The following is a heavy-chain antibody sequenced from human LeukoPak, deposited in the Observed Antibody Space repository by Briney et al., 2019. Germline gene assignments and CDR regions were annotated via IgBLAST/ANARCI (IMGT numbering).Heavy chain of an antibody. V-gene: IGHV1-18*01. Sequence: GASAKVSCKASGYTFTSYGISWVRQAPGQGLEWMGWISAYNGNTNYAQKFQGRVTMTRNTSISTAYMELSSLRSEDTAVYYCARISYYGSGRKYFDYWGQGTLVTVSS. J-gene: IGHJ4*02. CDR1: GYTFTSYG. CDR3: ARISYYGSGRKYFDY. D-gene: IGHD3-10*01. CDR2: ISAYNGNT.